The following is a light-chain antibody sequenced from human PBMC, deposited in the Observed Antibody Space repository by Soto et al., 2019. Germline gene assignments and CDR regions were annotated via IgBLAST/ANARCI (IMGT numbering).Light chain of an antibody. CDR2: DND. V-gene: IGLV1-51*01. Sequence: QSVLTQPPSVSAAPGQRVTISCSGSNSNIGDNHVSWYQQLLGTAPKVVIYDNDKRPPGIPERFSGSKSGTSATLTITGLQTGDEANYYCVTWDGSLSAGAFGGGTKLTVL. CDR1: NSNIGDNH. J-gene: IGLJ3*02. CDR3: VTWDGSLSAGA.